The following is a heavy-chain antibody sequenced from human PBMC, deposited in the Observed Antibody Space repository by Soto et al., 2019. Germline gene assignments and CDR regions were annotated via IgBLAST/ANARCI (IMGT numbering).Heavy chain of an antibody. V-gene: IGHV3-23*01. CDR3: AKEVTSGSYSHYYYGLDV. J-gene: IGHJ6*02. D-gene: IGHD1-26*01. CDR2: ISGSGNRT. CDR1: GFTLSSYA. Sequence: EVQLLESGGGLVQPGGSLRLSCAASGFTLSSYAMSWVRQAPGKGLEWVSAISGSGNRTFHADSVKGRFTISRDNSKNALYLQMNSLRVDDTAVYYCAKEVTSGSYSHYYYGLDVWGQGTTVTVSS.